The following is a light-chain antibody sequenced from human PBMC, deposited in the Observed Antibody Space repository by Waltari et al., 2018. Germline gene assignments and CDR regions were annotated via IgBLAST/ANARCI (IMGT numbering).Light chain of an antibody. J-gene: IGKJ1*01. CDR2: AAS. V-gene: IGKV3-11*01. Sequence: DIVYTHSTDPLSLSPGERAPLPCTARQGVRNYLAWYQQRPGQAPRLLIYAASNRATGIPARFSGSGSGTDFTLTISSLEPEDFAVYYCQQRSNWPGTFGQGTKVEIK. CDR3: QQRSNWPGT. CDR1: QGVRNY.